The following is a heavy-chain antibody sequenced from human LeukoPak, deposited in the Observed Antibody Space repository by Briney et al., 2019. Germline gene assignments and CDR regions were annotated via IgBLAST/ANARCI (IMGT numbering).Heavy chain of an antibody. Sequence: SETLSLTCTVYGGSISNNYWSWIRQPPGKGLEWIGYIYYSGSTYYNPSLKSRVIISVHTSKNQFSLNVSSVTAADTALYYCAREWGSAGGAIDIWGQGTMVTVSS. D-gene: IGHD3-16*01. J-gene: IGHJ3*02. CDR3: AREWGSAGGAIDI. V-gene: IGHV4-59*01. CDR1: GGSISNNY. CDR2: IYYSGST.